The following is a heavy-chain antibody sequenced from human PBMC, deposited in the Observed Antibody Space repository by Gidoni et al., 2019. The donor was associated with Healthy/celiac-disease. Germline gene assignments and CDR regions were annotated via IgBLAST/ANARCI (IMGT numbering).Heavy chain of an antibody. CDR2: IYYSGST. V-gene: IGHV4-39*07. J-gene: IGHJ4*02. CDR3: ARDNWNYVVGY. D-gene: IGHD1-7*01. Sequence: QLQLQESGPGLVKPSETLSLTCTVSGCSISSSSYYWGWIRQPPGKGLEWIGSIYYSGSTYYNPSLKSRVTISVDTSKNQFSLKLSSVTAADTAVYYCARDNWNYVVGYWGQGTLVTVSS. CDR1: GCSISSSSYY.